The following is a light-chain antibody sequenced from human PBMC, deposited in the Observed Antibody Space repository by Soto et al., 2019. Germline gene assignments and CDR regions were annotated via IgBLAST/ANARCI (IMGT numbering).Light chain of an antibody. V-gene: IGKV4-1*01. J-gene: IGKJ4*01. CDR1: QSVLYSSNNKNH. CDR2: WAS. CDR3: YQYFSTPLT. Sequence: DLLQIPSPDSLAVSLGARATINCKSSQSVLYSSNNKNHLAWYQQKPGQPPKLVIYWASTRESGVPDRFSGSGSGTDFTLTISSLQAEDVAVYYCYQYFSTPLTFGGGTKVDIK.